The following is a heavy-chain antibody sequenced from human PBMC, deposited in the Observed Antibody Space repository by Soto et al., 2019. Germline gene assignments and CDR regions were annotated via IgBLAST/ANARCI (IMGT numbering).Heavy chain of an antibody. V-gene: IGHV3-30-3*01. CDR1: GFTFSSYA. Sequence: VGSLRLSCKGSGFTFSSYAIQWVRQAPGKGLEWVAAISDDGTNKHTADSVKGRFTISRDNSRNTVYLQVNSLRVEDTAVYYCVRRLKTTVTAMGYWGQGTPVTVSS. D-gene: IGHD4-17*01. J-gene: IGHJ4*02. CDR2: ISDDGTNK. CDR3: VRRLKTTVTAMGY.